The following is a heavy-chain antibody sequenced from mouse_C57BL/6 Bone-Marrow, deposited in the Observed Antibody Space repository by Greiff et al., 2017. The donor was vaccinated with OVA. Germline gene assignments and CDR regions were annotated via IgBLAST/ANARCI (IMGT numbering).Heavy chain of an antibody. Sequence: EVKVVESGGGLVQSGRSLRLSCATSGFTFSDFYMEWVRQAPGTGLEWIAASRNKANDYTTEYSASVKGRFIVSRDTSQSILYLQMNVLRAEDTAIYYCARDATGTGAMDYWGQGTSVTGSS. D-gene: IGHD4-1*01. CDR1: GFTFSDFY. J-gene: IGHJ4*01. V-gene: IGHV7-1*01. CDR2: SRNKANDYTT. CDR3: ARDATGTGAMDY.